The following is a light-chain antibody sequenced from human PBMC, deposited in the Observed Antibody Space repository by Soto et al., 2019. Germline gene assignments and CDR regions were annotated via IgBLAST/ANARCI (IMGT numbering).Light chain of an antibody. CDR3: QLYGGSHMFS. J-gene: IGKJ2*01. V-gene: IGKV3-11*01. Sequence: EIVLTQSPATLSLSPGERATLSCRASQSVSSYLAWYQQKPGQAPRLLIYDASNRATGIPARLSGSGSGTDFTLTISSLEPEDFAVYYCQLYGGSHMFSFGQGTKLEIK. CDR2: DAS. CDR1: QSVSSY.